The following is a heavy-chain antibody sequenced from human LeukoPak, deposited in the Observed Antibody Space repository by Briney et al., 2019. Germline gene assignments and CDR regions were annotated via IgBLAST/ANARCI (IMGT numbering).Heavy chain of an antibody. CDR3: ARDPLYCSSTSCYTEDY. V-gene: IGHV3-7*01. Sequence: GGSLRLSCAASGFTFSSYWMSWVRQAPGKGLEWVANIKQDGSEKDYVDSVKGRFTISRDNPKHSLYLQINSLRAEDTAVYYCARDPLYCSSTSCYTEDYWGQGTLVTVSS. J-gene: IGHJ4*02. CDR1: GFTFSSYW. D-gene: IGHD2-2*02. CDR2: IKQDGSEK.